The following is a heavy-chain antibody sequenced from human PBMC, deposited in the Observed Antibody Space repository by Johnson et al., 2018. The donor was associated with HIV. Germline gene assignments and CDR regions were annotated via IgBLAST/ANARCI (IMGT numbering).Heavy chain of an antibody. Sequence: QVQLVESGGGVVQPGRSLRLSCAASGFTFSSYAMHWVRQAPGKGLEWVAVISYDGSNKDYADSVKGRFTISRDSSKNTLYLQMNSLRTEDTALYYCAKDASGSYSRAQSISDAFDIWGQGTMVTVSS. CDR2: ISYDGSNK. CDR3: AKDASGSYSRAQSISDAFDI. V-gene: IGHV3-30*04. CDR1: GFTFSSYA. D-gene: IGHD1-26*01. J-gene: IGHJ3*02.